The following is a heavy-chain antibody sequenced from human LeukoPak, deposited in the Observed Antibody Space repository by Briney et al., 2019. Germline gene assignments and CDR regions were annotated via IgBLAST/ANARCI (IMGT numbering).Heavy chain of an antibody. V-gene: IGHV3-21*04. D-gene: IGHD6-19*01. CDR1: GFTFSSYA. CDR3: AKAPIAVAGIDY. J-gene: IGHJ4*02. CDR2: ISSSSSYI. Sequence: GGSLRLSCAASGFTFSSYAMSWVRQAPGKGLEWVSSISSSSSYIYHADSVKGRFTISRDNAKNSLYLQMNSLRAEDTAVYYCAKAPIAVAGIDYWGQGTLVTVSS.